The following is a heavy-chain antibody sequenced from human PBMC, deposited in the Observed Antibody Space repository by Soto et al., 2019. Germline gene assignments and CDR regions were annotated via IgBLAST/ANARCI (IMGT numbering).Heavy chain of an antibody. V-gene: IGHV3-30*03. CDR3: ARYTYSNGSSCYPQY. Sequence: WETLTLTCEVHGWTFSDYYLNWVRQAPGKGLEWIAMISYVGGARYNRASMQGRSTISRAASNNSVFKQITSPTPEGTVIYYWARYTYSNGSSCYPQYWGQGTLVTVSS. CDR2: ISYVGGAR. J-gene: IGHJ4*02. CDR1: GWTFSDYY. D-gene: IGHD3-22*01.